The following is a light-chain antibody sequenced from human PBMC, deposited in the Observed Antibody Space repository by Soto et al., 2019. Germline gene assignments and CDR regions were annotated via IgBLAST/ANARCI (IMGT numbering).Light chain of an antibody. CDR1: TGSVASNF. J-gene: IGLJ3*02. Sequence: NFMLTQPHSVSESPGKTVTISCTRSTGSVASNFVQWYQQRPGLGPTTVMFENDQTPSGVPSRFSGSIDSSSNSASLTISGLQTEDEADYYCQSSYGTDEWVFGGGTKLTVL. CDR3: QSSYGTDEWV. V-gene: IGLV6-57*04. CDR2: END.